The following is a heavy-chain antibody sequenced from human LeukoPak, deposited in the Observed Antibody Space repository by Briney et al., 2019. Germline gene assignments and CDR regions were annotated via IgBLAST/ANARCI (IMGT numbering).Heavy chain of an antibody. CDR2: INPNSGGT. CDR1: GYTFTGYY. D-gene: IGHD2-2*01. Sequence: ASVKVSCKDSGYTFTGYYMHWVRQAPGQGLEWMGWINPNSGGTNYAQTFQGRVTMTRDTSISTAYMELSRLRSDDTAVYYCARDPYCSSTSCYETNWFDPWGQGTLVTVSS. V-gene: IGHV1-2*02. J-gene: IGHJ5*02. CDR3: ARDPYCSSTSCYETNWFDP.